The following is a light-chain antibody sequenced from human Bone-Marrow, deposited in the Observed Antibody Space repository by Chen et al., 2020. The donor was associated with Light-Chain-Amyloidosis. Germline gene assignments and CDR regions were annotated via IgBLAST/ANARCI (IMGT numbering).Light chain of an antibody. CDR1: SGSIATNY. CDR3: QAYQGSSQGV. CDR2: EDD. J-gene: IGLJ3*02. Sequence: NFMLTQPHSVSESPGKTVIISCTRSSGSIATNYVQWYQQRPGSSPTTVTYEDDQRPSGVPDRFSGANDRSSNSASPTISGLETEEEGDYFCQAYQGSSQGVFGGGTKLTGL. V-gene: IGLV6-57*01.